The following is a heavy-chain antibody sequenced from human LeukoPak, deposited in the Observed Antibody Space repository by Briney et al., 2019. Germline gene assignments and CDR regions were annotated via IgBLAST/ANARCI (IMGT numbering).Heavy chain of an antibody. CDR1: GGSFSGYY. Sequence: SETLSLTCAVYGGSFSGYYWSWIRQPPGKGLEWIGEINHSGSTNYNPSLKSRVTISVDTSKNQFSLKLSSVTAADTAVYYCARGSRAPTPNFDYWGRGTLVTVSS. V-gene: IGHV4-34*01. J-gene: IGHJ4*02. CDR2: INHSGST. CDR3: ARGSRAPTPNFDY.